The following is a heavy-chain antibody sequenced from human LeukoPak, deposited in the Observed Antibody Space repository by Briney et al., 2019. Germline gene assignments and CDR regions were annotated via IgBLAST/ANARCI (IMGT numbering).Heavy chain of an antibody. CDR2: ISGSGDSGGTT. V-gene: IGHV3-23*01. J-gene: IGHJ6*03. CDR3: ARDVLAAPLERYCMDV. D-gene: IGHD6-13*01. CDR1: GFTLSRYA. Sequence: GGSLRLSCAASGFTLSRYAMSWVCHAPGKGLEWVSVISGSGDSGGTTYYADSVKGHFTISRDNSKNTLYLQMNSLRAEDTAVYYCARDVLAAPLERYCMDVWGKGTTVTVSS.